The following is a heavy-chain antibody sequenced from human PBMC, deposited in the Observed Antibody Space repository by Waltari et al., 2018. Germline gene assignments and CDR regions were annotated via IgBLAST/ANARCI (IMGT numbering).Heavy chain of an antibody. CDR2: IKQDGSEK. D-gene: IGHD6-19*01. V-gene: IGHV3-7*01. Sequence: EVQLVESGGGLVQPGGSLRLSCAASGFTFRSYWMSWVRQAPGKGLEWVANIKQDGSEKYYVDSVKGRFTISRDNAKNSLYLQMNSLRAEDTAVYYCARDKSSGWPFDYWGQGTLVTVSS. CDR1: GFTFRSYW. CDR3: ARDKSSGWPFDY. J-gene: IGHJ4*02.